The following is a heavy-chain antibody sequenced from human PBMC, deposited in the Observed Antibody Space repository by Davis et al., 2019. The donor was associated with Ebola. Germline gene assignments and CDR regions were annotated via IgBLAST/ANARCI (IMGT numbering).Heavy chain of an antibody. J-gene: IGHJ6*02. CDR3: ARDKYDFWSGYYLHYYYYGMDV. CDR1: GFTFSSYS. V-gene: IGHV3-21*01. D-gene: IGHD3-3*01. CDR2: ISSSSSYI. Sequence: GESLKISCAASGFTFSSYSMNWVRQAPGKGLEWVSSISSSSSYIYYADSVKGRFTISRDNAKNSLYLQMNSLRAEDTAVYYCARDKYDFWSGYYLHYYYYGMDVWGQGTTVTVSS.